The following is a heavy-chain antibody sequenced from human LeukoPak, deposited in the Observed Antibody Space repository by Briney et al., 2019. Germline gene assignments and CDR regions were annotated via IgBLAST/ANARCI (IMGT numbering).Heavy chain of an antibody. J-gene: IGHJ4*02. V-gene: IGHV4-59*08. CDR1: GGSISSYY. CDR3: ARLSSGWYEPHDY. CDR2: IYYSGST. D-gene: IGHD6-19*01. Sequence: SETLSLTCTVAGGSISSYYWSWIRQPPGKGLEWIGYIYYSGSTNYNPSLKSRVTISVDTSKNQFSLKLSSVTAADTAVYYCARLSSGWYEPHDYWGQGTLVTVSS.